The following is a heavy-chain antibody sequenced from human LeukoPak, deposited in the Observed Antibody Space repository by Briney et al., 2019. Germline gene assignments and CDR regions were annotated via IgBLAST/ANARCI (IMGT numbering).Heavy chain of an antibody. V-gene: IGHV4-61*02. Sequence: SQTLSLTCTVSGGSISSGSYYWSWIRQPAGEGLEWIGRIYTSGSTNYNPSLKSRVTISVDTSKNQFSLKLSSVTAADTAVYYCATEAETYKAWFDPWGQGTLVTASS. CDR1: GGSISSGSYY. CDR3: ATEAETYKAWFDP. J-gene: IGHJ5*02. CDR2: IYTSGST. D-gene: IGHD1-1*01.